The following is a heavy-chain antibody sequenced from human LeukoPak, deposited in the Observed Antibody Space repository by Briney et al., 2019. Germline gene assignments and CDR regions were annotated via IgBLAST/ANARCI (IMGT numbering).Heavy chain of an antibody. CDR2: IYYSGST. D-gene: IGHD6-19*01. CDR1: GGSISSYY. CDR3: ATHSSGWYTTGYYFDY. V-gene: IGHV4-59*12. J-gene: IGHJ4*02. Sequence: SETLSLTCTVSGGSISSYYWSWIRQPPGKGLEWIGYIYYSGSTNYNPSLKSRVTISVDKSKNQFSLKLSSVTAADTAVYYCATHSSGWYTTGYYFDYWGQGTLVTVSS.